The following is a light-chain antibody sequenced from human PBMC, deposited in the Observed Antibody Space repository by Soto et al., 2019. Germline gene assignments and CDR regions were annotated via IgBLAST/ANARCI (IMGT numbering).Light chain of an antibody. Sequence: QSVLTQPPSVSGAPGQRVTISCTGSSSNIGAGYDVHWYQQLPGTAPKLLIYANTNRPSGVPDRFSGSKSGTSASLAITGLQSEEEADYYCQSYDSSLSGSNWVFGGGTKVTVL. CDR2: ANT. V-gene: IGLV1-40*01. J-gene: IGLJ3*02. CDR1: SSNIGAGYD. CDR3: QSYDSSLSGSNWV.